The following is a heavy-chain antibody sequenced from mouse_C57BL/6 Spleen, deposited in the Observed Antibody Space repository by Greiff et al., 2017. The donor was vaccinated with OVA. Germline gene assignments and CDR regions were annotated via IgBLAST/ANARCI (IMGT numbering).Heavy chain of an antibody. CDR3: ARLDIYDYDEAY. J-gene: IGHJ2*01. V-gene: IGHV1-52*01. CDR2: IDPSDSET. Sequence: QVQLKQPGAELVRPGSSVKLSCKASGYTFTSYWMHWVKQRPIQGLEWIGNIDPSDSETHYNQKFKDKATLTVDKSSSTAYMQLSSLTSEDSAVYYCARLDIYDYDEAYWGQGTTLTVSS. CDR1: GYTFTSYW. D-gene: IGHD2-4*01.